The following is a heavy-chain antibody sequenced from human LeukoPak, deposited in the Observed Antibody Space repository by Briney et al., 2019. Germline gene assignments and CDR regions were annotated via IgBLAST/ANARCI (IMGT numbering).Heavy chain of an antibody. CDR1: GFTFSSYA. CDR3: ARGGRMDYFDY. CDR2: ISSSSVYI. J-gene: IGHJ4*02. D-gene: IGHD2-8*01. Sequence: GGSLRLSCAASGFTFSSYAMSWVRQAPGKGLEWVSSISSSSVYIYYADSVKGRFTISRDNAKNSLYLQMNSLRAEDTAAYYCARGGRMDYFDYWGQGTLVTVSS. V-gene: IGHV3-21*01.